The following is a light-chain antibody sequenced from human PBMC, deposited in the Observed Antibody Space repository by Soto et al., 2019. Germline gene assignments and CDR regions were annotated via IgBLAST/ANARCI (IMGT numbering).Light chain of an antibody. J-gene: IGKJ1*01. Sequence: DIPMTQSPFTLSASVGDRVTITCRASQSISNRLAWHQQKPGKAPKVLIYDASSLKSGVPSRFSGSGSGTEFTLTISSLQPDDFATYYCQQYYSYPWTFAQGTKVEIK. CDR2: DAS. CDR3: QQYYSYPWT. CDR1: QSISNR. V-gene: IGKV1-5*01.